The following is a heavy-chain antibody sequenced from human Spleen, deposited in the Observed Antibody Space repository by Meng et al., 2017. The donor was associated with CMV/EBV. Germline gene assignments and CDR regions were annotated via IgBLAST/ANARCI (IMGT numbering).Heavy chain of an antibody. Sequence: ASVKVSCKASGYTFTDYYIHWVRQAPGQGLEWMGWMNPNSGNTGYAQKFQGRVTITRNTSISTAYMELSSLRSEDTAVYYCARGGGFFLTPWGQGTLVTVSS. D-gene: IGHD3-16*01. V-gene: IGHV1-8*03. CDR1: GYTFTDYY. CDR3: ARGGGFFLTP. CDR2: MNPNSGNT. J-gene: IGHJ5*02.